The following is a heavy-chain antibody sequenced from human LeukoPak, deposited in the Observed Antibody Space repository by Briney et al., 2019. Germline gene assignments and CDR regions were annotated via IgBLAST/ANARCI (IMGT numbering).Heavy chain of an antibody. J-gene: IGHJ5*02. CDR1: GGSISSYY. V-gene: IGHV4-4*09. CDR3: ARHQAASRRAAQSPSFWFDP. Sequence: PSETLSLTCTVSGGSISSYYWSWIRQPPGKGLEWIGYIYTSGSTNYNPSLKSRVTISVDTSKNQFSLKLSSVTAADTAVYYCARHQAASRRAAQSPSFWFDPWGQGTLVTVSS. CDR2: IYTSGST. D-gene: IGHD6-6*01.